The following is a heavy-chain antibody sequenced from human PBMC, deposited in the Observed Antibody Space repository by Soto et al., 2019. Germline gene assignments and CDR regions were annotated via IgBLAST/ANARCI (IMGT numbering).Heavy chain of an antibody. CDR2: IKQDGSEK. J-gene: IGHJ4*02. Sequence: GGSLRLSCAASGFTFSSYWMNWVRQAPGKGLEWVANIKQDGSEKYYVDSVKGRFTISRDNAKNSLYLQMDSLRAEDTAIYYCARLYSGFGGYFDYWGQGTLVTVSS. CDR3: ARLYSGFGGYFDY. D-gene: IGHD5-12*01. CDR1: GFTFSSYW. V-gene: IGHV3-7*01.